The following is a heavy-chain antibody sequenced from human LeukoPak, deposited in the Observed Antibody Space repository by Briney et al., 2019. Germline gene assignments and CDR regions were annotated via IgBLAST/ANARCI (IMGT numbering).Heavy chain of an antibody. V-gene: IGHV4-31*03. CDR2: IYYSGST. CDR1: GGSISSGGYY. CDR3: AKANYYDSSGYHGGFDY. D-gene: IGHD3-22*01. J-gene: IGHJ4*02. Sequence: PSQTLSLTCTVSGGSISSGGYYWSWIRQHPGKGLEWIGYIYYSGSTYYNPSLKSRVTISVDTSKNQFSLKLSSVTAADTAVYYCAKANYYDSSGYHGGFDYWDQGTRVIVSS.